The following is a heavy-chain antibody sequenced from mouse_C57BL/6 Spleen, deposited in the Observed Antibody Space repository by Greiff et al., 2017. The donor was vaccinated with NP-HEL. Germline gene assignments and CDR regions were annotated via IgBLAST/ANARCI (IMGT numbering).Heavy chain of an antibody. CDR1: GYTFTSYW. CDR2: IYPGSGST. D-gene: IGHD3-2*02. V-gene: IGHV1-55*01. CDR3: ARGLDSSVRFDY. J-gene: IGHJ2*01. Sequence: QVQLQQPGAELVKPGASVKMSCKASGYTFTSYWITWVKQRPGQGLEWIGDIYPGSGSTNYNEKFKSKATLTVDTSSSTAYMQLSSLTSEDSAVYYCARGLDSSVRFDYWGQGTTLTVSS.